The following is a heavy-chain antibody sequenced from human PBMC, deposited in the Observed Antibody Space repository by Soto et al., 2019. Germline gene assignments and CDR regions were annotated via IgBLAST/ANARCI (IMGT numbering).Heavy chain of an antibody. D-gene: IGHD3-10*01. CDR1: GFTFRNYG. CDR2: IWYDGSNK. CDR3: ARIVKRYYGSGSYYNALDY. V-gene: IGHV3-33*03. Sequence: EVYTGGSLRLSCAASGFTFRNYGMHWVRQAPGKGLEWVAVIWYDGSNKYYADSIKGRFTISKDTSKNQVVLTLANMDPVDTATYYCARIVKRYYGSGSYYNALDYWGPGTLVTVSS. J-gene: IGHJ4*02.